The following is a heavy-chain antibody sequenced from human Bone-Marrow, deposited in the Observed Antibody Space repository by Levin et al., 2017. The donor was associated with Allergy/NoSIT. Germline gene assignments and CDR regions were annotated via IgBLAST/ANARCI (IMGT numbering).Heavy chain of an antibody. CDR3: ARGFPVVTEEPFDY. J-gene: IGHJ4*02. CDR2: TYYSGIT. CDR1: GGSISGYY. V-gene: IGHV4-59*01. Sequence: NASETLSLTCTVSGGSISGYYWSWIRQPPGKGLEWIGYTYYSGITNYNPSVKSRVTISVDTSKNQFSLKLRSVTAADTAVYYCARGFPVVTEEPFDYWGQGTLVTVSS. D-gene: IGHD2-21*02.